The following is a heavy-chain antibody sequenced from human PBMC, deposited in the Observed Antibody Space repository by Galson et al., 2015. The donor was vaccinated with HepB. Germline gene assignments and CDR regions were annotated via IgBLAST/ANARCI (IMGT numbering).Heavy chain of an antibody. CDR1: GFTFSSYA. D-gene: IGHD3-22*01. CDR2: ISGSGGST. CDR3: AKDPLDSSGPREAFDI. J-gene: IGHJ3*02. V-gene: IGHV3-23*01. Sequence: SLRLSCAASGFTFSSYAMSWVRQAPGKGLEWVSAISGSGGSTYYADSVKGRFTISRDNSKNTLYLQMNSLRAEDTAVYYCAKDPLDSSGPREAFDIWGQGTMVTVSS.